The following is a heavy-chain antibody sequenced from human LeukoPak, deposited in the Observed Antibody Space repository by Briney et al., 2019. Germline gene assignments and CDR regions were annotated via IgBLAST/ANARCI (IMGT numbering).Heavy chain of an antibody. CDR3: AKRLPPDY. V-gene: IGHV3-9*01. Sequence: PPGGSLRLSCAASGFTFDDYAMNWVRQAPGKGLEWVSSISWNSDNTGYADSVKGRFTISRDNAKNSLYLQMNSLSAEDTAFYYCAKRLPPDYWGQGTLVTVSS. CDR1: GFTFDDYA. CDR2: ISWNSDNT. J-gene: IGHJ4*02.